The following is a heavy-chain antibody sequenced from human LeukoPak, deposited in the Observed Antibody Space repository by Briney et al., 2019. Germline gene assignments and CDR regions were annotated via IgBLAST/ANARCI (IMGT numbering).Heavy chain of an antibody. D-gene: IGHD2-15*01. V-gene: IGHV3-21*01. CDR3: ARVHCSGGGCYQRNDGFEV. J-gene: IGHJ3*01. Sequence: GGSLRLSCAASGFTFSSYSMNWVRQAPGKGLEWVSSISSSSSYIYYADSVKGRFTISRDNAKNSLYLQMNSLRAEDTAVYYCARVHCSGGGCYQRNDGFEVWGQGTMVTVSS. CDR2: ISSSSSYI. CDR1: GFTFSSYS.